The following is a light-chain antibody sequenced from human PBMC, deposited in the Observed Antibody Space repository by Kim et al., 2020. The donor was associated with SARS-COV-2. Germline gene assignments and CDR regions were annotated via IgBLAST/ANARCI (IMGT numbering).Light chain of an antibody. Sequence: QSALTQPASVSGSPGQSITIPCTGTSSDVGGYNYVSWYQQHPGKVPKLMIYDDSNRPSGVSNRFSGSKSGNTASLTISGLQAEDEADYYCSSYASSKTVIFGGGTQLTVL. CDR1: SSDVGGYNY. CDR3: SSYASSKTVI. J-gene: IGLJ2*01. V-gene: IGLV2-14*03. CDR2: DDS.